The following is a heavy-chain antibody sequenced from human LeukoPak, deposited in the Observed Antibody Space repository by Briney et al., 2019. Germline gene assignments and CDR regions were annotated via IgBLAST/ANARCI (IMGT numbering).Heavy chain of an antibody. V-gene: IGHV3-74*01. CDR1: GFNFRTYW. J-gene: IGHJ4*02. Sequence: PGGSLRLSCAAAGFNFRTYWMHWVRQPPGKGLVWVSRINSDGSSTSDAHSVEGRFTISRDNAKNTLYLQMNSLRAEDTAVYYCARSKRSGYDALGSWGQGTLVTVSS. D-gene: IGHD5-12*01. CDR2: INSDGSST. CDR3: ARSKRSGYDALGS.